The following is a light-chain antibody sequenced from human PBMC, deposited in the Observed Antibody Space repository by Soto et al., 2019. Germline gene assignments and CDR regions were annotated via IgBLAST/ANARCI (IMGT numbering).Light chain of an antibody. Sequence: AIRMTQSPSSLSASTGDRVTITCRASQGISSYLAWYQQKPGKAPKLLIYDASTLQSGVPSRFSGSGSGTDFTLTISCLQSEDFATYYCQQYYSYPQTFGQGTKLEIK. CDR2: DAS. V-gene: IGKV1-8*01. J-gene: IGKJ2*01. CDR1: QGISSY. CDR3: QQYYSYPQT.